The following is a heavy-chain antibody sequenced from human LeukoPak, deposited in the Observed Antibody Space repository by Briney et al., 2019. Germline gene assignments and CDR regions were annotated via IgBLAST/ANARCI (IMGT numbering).Heavy chain of an antibody. Sequence: GGSLRLSCAASGFSFSDYNMNWVRQAPGKGLEWVAYISSSSSTTHYADSVTGRFSISRDNAKSSLYLQMNSLRVEDTAVYYCARVDGEYSGYGGWTHAFDIWGQGTMVTVSS. J-gene: IGHJ3*02. V-gene: IGHV3-48*01. CDR2: ISSSSSTT. D-gene: IGHD5-12*01. CDR1: GFSFSDYN. CDR3: ARVDGEYSGYGGWTHAFDI.